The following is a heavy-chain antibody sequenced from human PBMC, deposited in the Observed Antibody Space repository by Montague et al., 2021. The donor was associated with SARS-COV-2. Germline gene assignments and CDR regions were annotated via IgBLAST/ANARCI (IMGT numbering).Heavy chain of an antibody. J-gene: IGHJ4*02. CDR3: ARGFDY. CDR2: IYYSGST. Sequence: SETLSLTCTVSGGSISSDYWSWIRQPPGKGLEWIGYIYYSGSTNYNPSLKSRVTISVDTSKNQFSLKLSSVTAADTPVYYCARGFDYWGQGTLVTVSS. V-gene: IGHV4-59*01. CDR1: GGSISSDY.